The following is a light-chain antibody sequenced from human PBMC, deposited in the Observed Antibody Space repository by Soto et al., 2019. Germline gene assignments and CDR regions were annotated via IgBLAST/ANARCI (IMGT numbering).Light chain of an antibody. Sequence: LTQSACTLSVYVKERDTLSCRASQSIRTDSLAWYQQKPGQAPRLLISGVYSRAAGIPDRFSGSGSGTEFTLTISCLQPEDFAVYYCQQHDSSPRTFGQGTKVDIK. CDR1: QSIRTDS. J-gene: IGKJ1*01. CDR2: GVY. CDR3: QQHDSSPRT. V-gene: IGKV3-20*01.